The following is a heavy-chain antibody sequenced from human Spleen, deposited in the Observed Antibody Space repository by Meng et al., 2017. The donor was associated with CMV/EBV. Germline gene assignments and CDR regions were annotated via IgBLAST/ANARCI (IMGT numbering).Heavy chain of an antibody. CDR1: GYTFTGYY. Sequence: QVQLGQSGAEVKKPGASVKVSCKASGYTFTGYYMHWVRQAPGQGLEWMGWISAYNGNTNYAQKLQGRVTMTTDTSTSTAYMELGSLRSDDTAVYYCARVEVGITSGDYWGQGTLVTVSS. V-gene: IGHV1-18*04. J-gene: IGHJ4*02. CDR3: ARVEVGITSGDY. CDR2: ISAYNGNT. D-gene: IGHD1-26*01.